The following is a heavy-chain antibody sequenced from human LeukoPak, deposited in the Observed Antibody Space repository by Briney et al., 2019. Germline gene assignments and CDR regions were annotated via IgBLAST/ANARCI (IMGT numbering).Heavy chain of an antibody. J-gene: IGHJ5*02. V-gene: IGHV1-69*13. CDR2: IIHIFGTT. D-gene: IGHD5-18*01. Sequence: ASVKVSCKASGGTFNNYVISWVRQAPGQGLEWMGGIIHIFGTTNYAQKFQDRVTITADESTRTAWMELSGLTSEDTAVYYCAISSSGYTYGYVSGWFDPWGQGTLVTVSS. CDR3: AISSSGYTYGYVSGWFDP. CDR1: GGTFNNYV.